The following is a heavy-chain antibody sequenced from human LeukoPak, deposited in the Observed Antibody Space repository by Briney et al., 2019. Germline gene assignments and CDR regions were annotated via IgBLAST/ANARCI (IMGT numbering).Heavy chain of an antibody. CDR2: IYTSGTI. CDR3: ARGDCSSTICYSPMDV. D-gene: IGHD2-2*01. Sequence: PSETLSLTCTVSGGSISSYYWSWIRQPAGTALEWIGRIYTSGTITYNPSLKSRVTMSVDTSKNQFSLKLSSVTAADTAVYYCARGDCSSTICYSPMDVWGKGTTVTVSS. J-gene: IGHJ6*03. V-gene: IGHV4-4*07. CDR1: GGSISSYY.